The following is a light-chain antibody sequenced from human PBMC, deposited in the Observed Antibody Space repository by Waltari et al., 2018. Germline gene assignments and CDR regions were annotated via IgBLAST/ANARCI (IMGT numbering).Light chain of an antibody. CDR2: NNS. CDR1: SSNIGGNA. CDR3: AAWDDSLNGFYV. V-gene: IGLV1-44*01. Sequence: QSVLTQPPSASGTPGQRVTISCSGSSSNIGGNAVNWYQHLPGTAPKLLIYNNSSRPSGGPDRFSGSTSGTSASLASSELQSGDEADYYCAAWDDSLNGFYVFGTGTKVTVL. J-gene: IGLJ1*01.